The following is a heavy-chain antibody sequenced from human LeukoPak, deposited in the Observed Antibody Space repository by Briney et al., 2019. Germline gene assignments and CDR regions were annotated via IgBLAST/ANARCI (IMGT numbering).Heavy chain of an antibody. J-gene: IGHJ6*02. CDR2: INPSDGSV. CDR1: GYTFTSYW. D-gene: IGHD6-19*01. Sequence: ASVKVSCKASGYTFTSYWIQWVRQAPGQGLEWVGFINPSDGSVAYAHRFQGRGTMTRDTSTSIVYMDLSSLRSEDKAVYYCASSSSGWYALLGLGSYYYGMDVWGQGTTVTVSS. V-gene: IGHV1-46*01. CDR3: ASSSSGWYALLGLGSYYYGMDV.